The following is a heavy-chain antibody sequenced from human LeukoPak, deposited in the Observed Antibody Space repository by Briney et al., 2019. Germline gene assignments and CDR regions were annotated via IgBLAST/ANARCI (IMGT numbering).Heavy chain of an antibody. CDR2: IYYSGST. V-gene: IGHV4-31*11. CDR1: GGSISSGGYY. Sequence: SETLSLTCAVSGGSISSGGYYWSWIRQHPGKGLEWIGYIYYSGSTYYNPPLKSRVTISVDTSKNQFSLKLSSVTAADTAVYYCARAPEALSHGLLDYWGQGTLVTVSS. D-gene: IGHD1-14*01. CDR3: ARAPEALSHGLLDY. J-gene: IGHJ4*02.